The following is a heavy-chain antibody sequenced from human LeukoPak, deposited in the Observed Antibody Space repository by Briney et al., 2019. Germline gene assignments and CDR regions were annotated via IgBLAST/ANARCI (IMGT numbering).Heavy chain of an antibody. Sequence: PGGSLRLSCAASGFTFDDYAMHWVRRAPGKGLEWGSLISWDGGSTYYADPVKGRFTISRDNSKNSLYLQMNSLRAEDTALYYCAKGGVGALYYMDVWGKGTTVTVSS. D-gene: IGHD1-26*01. CDR2: ISWDGGST. J-gene: IGHJ6*03. CDR1: GFTFDDYA. V-gene: IGHV3-43D*03. CDR3: AKGGVGALYYMDV.